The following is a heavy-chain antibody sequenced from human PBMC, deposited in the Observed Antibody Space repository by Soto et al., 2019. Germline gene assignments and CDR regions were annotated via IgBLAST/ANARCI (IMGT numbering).Heavy chain of an antibody. CDR3: ARDYYDSSGYHRYCDGGRDV. CDR1: GYTFTSYY. D-gene: IGHD3-22*01. Sequence: QVQLVQSGAEVKKPGASVKVSCKASGYTFTSYYMHWVRQAPGQGLEWMGIINPSGGSTSYAQKLQGRDTMPRDTSTSTVYMELTSLRSEDTAVYYCARDYYDSSGYHRYCDGGRDVWGQESTVSFSS. J-gene: IGHJ6*02. CDR2: INPSGGST. V-gene: IGHV1-46*04.